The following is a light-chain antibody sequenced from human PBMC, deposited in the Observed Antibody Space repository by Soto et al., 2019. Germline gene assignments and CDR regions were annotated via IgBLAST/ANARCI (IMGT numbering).Light chain of an antibody. J-gene: IGKJ4*01. Sequence: ETVVTQSTATLSVSPGDRATLSCRASQTVRNNYLAWYPQKPGQATRLLIYDASSRATSVPDRWFGGRSCADVFLTTIRDVPHDYGANYYRQLNGYSQTFGGGTKV. CDR1: QTVRNNY. CDR2: DAS. CDR3: RQLNGYSQT. V-gene: IGKV3D-20*02.